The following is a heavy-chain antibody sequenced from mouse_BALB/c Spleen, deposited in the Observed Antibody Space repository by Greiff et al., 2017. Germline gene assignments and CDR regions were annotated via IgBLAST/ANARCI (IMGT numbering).Heavy chain of an antibody. Sequence: EVQLQQSGAELVKPGASVKLSCTASGFNIKDTYMHWVKQRPEQGLEWIGRIDPANGNTKYDPKFQGKATITADTSSNTAYLQLSSLTSEDTAVYYCARATGVAHFDYWGQGTTLTVSS. CDR2: IDPANGNT. J-gene: IGHJ2*01. D-gene: IGHD1-1*01. V-gene: IGHV14-3*02. CDR1: GFNIKDTY. CDR3: ARATGVAHFDY.